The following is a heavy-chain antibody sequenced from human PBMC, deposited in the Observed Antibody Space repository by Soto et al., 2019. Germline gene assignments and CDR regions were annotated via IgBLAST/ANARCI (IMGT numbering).Heavy chain of an antibody. Sequence: GGSLRLSCAASGFTVRDNYMTWVRQAPGMGLEWVSVIYSGGTTYSADSVKGRFTISRDNSNNTLYLQMNSLSPDDTAVYYCAKRLGSGWYYFDQWGQGTLVTVSS. V-gene: IGHV3-66*01. J-gene: IGHJ4*02. CDR3: AKRLGSGWYYFDQ. CDR2: IYSGGTT. CDR1: GFTVRDNY. D-gene: IGHD6-19*01.